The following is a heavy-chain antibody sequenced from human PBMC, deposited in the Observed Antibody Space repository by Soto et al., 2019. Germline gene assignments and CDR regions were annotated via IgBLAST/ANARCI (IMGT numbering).Heavy chain of an antibody. CDR1: GCTFTSNG. J-gene: IGHJ5*02. Sequence: GGSLRLSCAASGCTFTSNGMSWVRQAPGKGLEWVSSISASGGSTYYADSVKGRFTISRDNSKNTLYLQLNSLRAEDTAVYYCAKIAAGPRGPLEDRWFDPWGQGTLVTVSS. CDR3: AKIAAGPRGPLEDRWFDP. D-gene: IGHD6-13*01. CDR2: ISASGGST. V-gene: IGHV3-23*01.